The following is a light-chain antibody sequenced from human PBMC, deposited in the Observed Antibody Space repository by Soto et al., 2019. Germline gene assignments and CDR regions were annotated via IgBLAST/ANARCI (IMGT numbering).Light chain of an antibody. Sequence: DNQLTQSPTTQSGAVGDRVTITCRASQAISSWLAWYQQKPGKAPKLLIYAASSLQSGVPSRFSGSGSGTDFTLTISSLQPEDFATYYCQQSYSTPITFGQGTRLEIK. J-gene: IGKJ5*01. CDR2: AAS. V-gene: IGKV1-39*01. CDR3: QQSYSTPIT. CDR1: QAISSW.